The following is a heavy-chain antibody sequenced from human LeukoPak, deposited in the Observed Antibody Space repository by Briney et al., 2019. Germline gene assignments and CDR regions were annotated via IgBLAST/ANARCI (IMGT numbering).Heavy chain of an antibody. Sequence: GGSLRLSCAAPGFTSNTYAMSWVRQAPGKGLEWVSGISGSGANTYYADSVKGRFTISRDNSKSTLYLQMNSLRAEDTAVYYCAKGLVYCGGDCYDSLYPFDFWGQGTLVTVSS. D-gene: IGHD2-21*01. CDR1: GFTSNTYA. V-gene: IGHV3-23*01. J-gene: IGHJ4*02. CDR2: ISGSGANT. CDR3: AKGLVYCGGDCYDSLYPFDF.